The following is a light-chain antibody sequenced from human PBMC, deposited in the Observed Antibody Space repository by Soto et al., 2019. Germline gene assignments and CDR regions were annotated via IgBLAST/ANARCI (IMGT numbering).Light chain of an antibody. CDR1: QSVGSF. V-gene: IGKV3-11*01. CDR2: DTS. CDR3: QQRNSWPPTFT. J-gene: IGKJ5*01. Sequence: EIVLTQSPATLSLSPGERVTLAGRAIQSVGSFLAWYQQKPGQAPRLLIYDTSIRATGIPARFSGSGSGTDFTLTISSLEPEDFAVYYCQQRNSWPPTFTFGQGTRLEIK.